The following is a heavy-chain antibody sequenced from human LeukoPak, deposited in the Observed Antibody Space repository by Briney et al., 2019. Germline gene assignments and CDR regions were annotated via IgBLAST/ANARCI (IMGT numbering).Heavy chain of an antibody. V-gene: IGHV4-59*01. CDR1: GVSISRYY. D-gene: IGHD6-19*01. Sequence: SETLSLTCTVSGVSISRYYWSWIRQPPGKGLEWIGYIYYSGSTNYNSSLKSRVTISVDTSKNQFSLKLSSVTAADTAVYYCARVAVDTFDYWGQGTLVNVSS. CDR3: ARVAVDTFDY. CDR2: IYYSGST. J-gene: IGHJ4*02.